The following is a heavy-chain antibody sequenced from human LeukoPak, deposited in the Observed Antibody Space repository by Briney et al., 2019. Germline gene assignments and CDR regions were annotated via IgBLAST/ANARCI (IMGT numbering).Heavy chain of an antibody. CDR3: ARSPTGSGSYYGLDY. CDR1: GYTLTSYY. J-gene: IGHJ4*02. D-gene: IGHD1-26*01. CDR2: INPNPSGGST. V-gene: IGHV1-46*01. Sequence: ASVKVSCKASGYTLTSYYMHWVRQAPGQGLEWVAIINPNPSGGSTSYAQKFLGRVTMTRDMSTSTVYMEVSSLRSEDTAVYYCARSPTGSGSYYGLDYWGQGTLVTVSS.